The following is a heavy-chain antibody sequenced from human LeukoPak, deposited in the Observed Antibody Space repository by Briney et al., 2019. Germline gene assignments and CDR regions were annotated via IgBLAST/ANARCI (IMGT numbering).Heavy chain of an antibody. Sequence: GGSLRLSCAAPGFTFSGSAMHWVRQASGKGLEWVGRIRSKANSYATAYAASVKGRFTISRDDSKNTAYLQMNSLKTEDTAEYYCTRPHYDSSGYYYAFDYWGQGTLVTVSS. V-gene: IGHV3-73*01. J-gene: IGHJ4*02. D-gene: IGHD3-22*01. CDR1: GFTFSGSA. CDR2: IRSKANSYAT. CDR3: TRPHYDSSGYYYAFDY.